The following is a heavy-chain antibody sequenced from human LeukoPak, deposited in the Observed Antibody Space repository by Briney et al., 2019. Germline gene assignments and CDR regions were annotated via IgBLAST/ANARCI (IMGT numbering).Heavy chain of an antibody. Sequence: GGSLRLSCAASGFTFSNCAMSWVRQAPGKGLEWVSSISGYGGDTYYTDSVKGRLTISRDNSKNTLYLQMNSLRAENTAIYYCAKVASNSGKGGAFDIWGQGTMVIVSS. D-gene: IGHD6-19*01. CDR1: GFTFSNCA. CDR2: ISGYGGDT. CDR3: AKVASNSGKGGAFDI. J-gene: IGHJ3*02. V-gene: IGHV3-23*01.